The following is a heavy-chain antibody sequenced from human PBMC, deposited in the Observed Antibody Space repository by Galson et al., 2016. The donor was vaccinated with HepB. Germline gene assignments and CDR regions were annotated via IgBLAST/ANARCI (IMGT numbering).Heavy chain of an antibody. CDR2: VTPGGST. V-gene: IGHV3-23*01. J-gene: IGHJ4*02. D-gene: IGHD3-16*01. CDR1: GFTFSTYA. Sequence: SLRLSCAASGFTFSTYAMNWVRQAPGKGLEWVSGVTPGGSTYYADSVKGRFTISRDNSENTLFLQMNSLSAEDTATYYCAKDRHTYDYIGGRDYWGQGTLVTVSS. CDR3: AKDRHTYDYIGGRDY.